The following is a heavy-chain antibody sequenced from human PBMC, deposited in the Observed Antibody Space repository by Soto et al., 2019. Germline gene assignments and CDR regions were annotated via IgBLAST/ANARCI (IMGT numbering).Heavy chain of an antibody. D-gene: IGHD4-17*01. Sequence: EVQLVESGGGLVQPGGSLRLSCAASGFTFSSYSMNWVRQAPGKGLEWVSYISSSSSTIYYADSVKGRFTISRDNAKNSLYLQMNSLRDEDTAVYYCARGRTTVTTGGYYFDYWGQGTLVTVSS. CDR2: ISSSSSTI. CDR3: ARGRTTVTTGGYYFDY. J-gene: IGHJ4*02. CDR1: GFTFSSYS. V-gene: IGHV3-48*02.